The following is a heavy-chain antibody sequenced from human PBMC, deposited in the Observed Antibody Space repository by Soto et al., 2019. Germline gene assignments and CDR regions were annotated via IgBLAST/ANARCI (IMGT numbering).Heavy chain of an antibody. CDR2: ISGSGGAT. J-gene: IGHJ4*02. CDR1: GFIFTEYG. D-gene: IGHD3-9*01. Sequence: EVQLLESGGGVVQPGGSLRLSCAASGFIFTEYGMSWVRQAPGKGLEWVSGISGSGGATYYADSVQGRFTISKDFSKNTLFLQMSGLRAEDTAVYFCGRLKTGYALYYFDCWGQGSLVTVSS. CDR3: GRLKTGYALYYFDC. V-gene: IGHV3-23*01.